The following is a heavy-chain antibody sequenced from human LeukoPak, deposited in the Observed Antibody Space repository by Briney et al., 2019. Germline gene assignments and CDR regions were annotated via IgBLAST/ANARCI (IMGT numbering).Heavy chain of an antibody. J-gene: IGHJ4*02. CDR2: INSDGSWT. V-gene: IGHV3-74*01. D-gene: IGHD1-26*01. CDR3: ARLLVRVGAARQGYFDY. Sequence: GGSLRLSCAASGNYWMHWVRQAPGKGLVWVSHINSDGSWTGYADSVKGRFSISRDNSKNTLFLQMNSLRAEDTAVYYCARLLVRVGAARQGYFDYWGQGTLVTVSS. CDR1: GNYW.